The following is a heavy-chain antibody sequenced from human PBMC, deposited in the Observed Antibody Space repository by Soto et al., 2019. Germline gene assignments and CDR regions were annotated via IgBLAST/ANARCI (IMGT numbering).Heavy chain of an antibody. CDR2: IGIGSSTT. D-gene: IGHD6-19*01. CDR3: AKGGRQWLVTSDFNY. J-gene: IGHJ4*02. Sequence: PGGSLRLSCAASGFTFRNYGMNWVRQAPGKGLEWVSYIGIGSSTTYYADSVKGRFTISRDNAKNSLYLQMNSLRAEDTAVYYCAKGGRQWLVTSDFNYWGQGALVTVS. V-gene: IGHV3-48*01. CDR1: GFTFRNYG.